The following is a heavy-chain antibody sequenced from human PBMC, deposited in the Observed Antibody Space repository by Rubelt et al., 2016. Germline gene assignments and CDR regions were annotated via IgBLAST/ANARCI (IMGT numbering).Heavy chain of an antibody. CDR2: IYYSGST. J-gene: IGHJ4*02. CDR3: ATSDIVAIVFDY. V-gene: IGHV4-31*03. D-gene: IGHD5-12*01. Sequence: QVQLQESGPGLVKPSQTLSLTCTVSGGSISSGGYYWSWIRQHPGKGLEWIGYIYYSGSTYYNPSLKSRVTRSVDTSKNQFSLKLSSVTAADTAVYYCATSDIVAIVFDYWGQGTLVTVSS. CDR1: GGSISSGGYY.